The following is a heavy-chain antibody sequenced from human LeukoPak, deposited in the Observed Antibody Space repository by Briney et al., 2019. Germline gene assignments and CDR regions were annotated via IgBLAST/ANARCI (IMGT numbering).Heavy chain of an antibody. V-gene: IGHV4-39*01. CDR2: IYYSKNT. CDR3: VSPRGFSYGYFDY. CDR1: GGSISSSSAY. J-gene: IGHJ4*02. Sequence: SETLSLTCTVSGGSISSSSAYWGWIRQPPGKGLEWIGSIYYSKNTYYNPSLKSRITISADTSKNQFSLTLGSVSATDTAVYYCVSPRGFSYGYFDYWGEGTLVTVSS. D-gene: IGHD5-18*01.